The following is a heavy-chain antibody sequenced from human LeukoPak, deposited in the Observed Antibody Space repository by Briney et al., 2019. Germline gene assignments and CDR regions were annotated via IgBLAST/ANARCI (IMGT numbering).Heavy chain of an antibody. CDR2: ISGSGGST. CDR1: GFTFSSYA. D-gene: IGHD3-22*01. J-gene: IGHJ4*02. CDR3: AKHGYYDSSGYYFTPYYFDY. Sequence: GGSLRLSCAASGFTFSSYAMSWVRQAPGKGLEWVSAISGSGGSTYYADSVKGRFTISRDNSKNTLYLQMNSLGAEDTAVYYCAKHGYYDSSGYYFTPYYFDYWGQGTLVTVSS. V-gene: IGHV3-23*01.